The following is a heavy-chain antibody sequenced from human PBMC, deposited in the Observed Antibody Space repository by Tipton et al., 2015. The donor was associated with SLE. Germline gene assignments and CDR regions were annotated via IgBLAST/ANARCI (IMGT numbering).Heavy chain of an antibody. Sequence: TLSLTCTVSGDSITSITRTNWWSWVRQPPGKGLEWIGEIFHSGSTNYRPSLKSRVTISVDTSKNQFSLKLSSVTAADTAVYYCARTIAEQVAGFYYYYYMDVWGKGTTVTVSS. CDR2: IFHSGST. J-gene: IGHJ6*03. CDR3: ARTIAEQVAGFYYYYYMDV. D-gene: IGHD1/OR15-1a*01. V-gene: IGHV4-4*02. CDR1: GDSITSITRTNW.